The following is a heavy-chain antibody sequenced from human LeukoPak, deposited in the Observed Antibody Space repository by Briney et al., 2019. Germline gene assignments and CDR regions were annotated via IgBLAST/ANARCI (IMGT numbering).Heavy chain of an antibody. J-gene: IGHJ4*02. CDR3: ATYTSGSPFDY. Sequence: KPGASVKVSCKASGYTFSGYCIHWVGQAPGQGLEWMGWMSPDSGGTNYAQKFQGRVTMTRGTSITTAYMELSRLRSDDTAVYYCATYTSGSPFDYWGQGTLVTVSP. CDR2: MSPDSGGT. CDR1: GYTFSGYC. D-gene: IGHD6-19*01. V-gene: IGHV1-2*02.